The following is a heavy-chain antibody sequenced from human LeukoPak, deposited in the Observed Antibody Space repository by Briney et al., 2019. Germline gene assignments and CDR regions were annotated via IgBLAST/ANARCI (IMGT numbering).Heavy chain of an antibody. Sequence: SVKVSCKASGGTFSSYAISWVRQAPGQGLECMGSIIPIIGTANYAQKFQGRVTITTDASTSTAYMELRSLRSEDTAVCICARGGSGWYTYNWFDPWGQGTLVTVSS. CDR2: IIPIIGTA. CDR3: ARGGSGWYTYNWFDP. J-gene: IGHJ5*02. V-gene: IGHV1-69*05. D-gene: IGHD6-19*01. CDR1: GGTFSSYA.